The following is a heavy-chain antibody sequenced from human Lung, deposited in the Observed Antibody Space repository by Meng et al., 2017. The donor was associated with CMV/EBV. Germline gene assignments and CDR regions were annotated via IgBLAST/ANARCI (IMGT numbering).Heavy chain of an antibody. J-gene: IGHJ4*02. CDR3: ARVYYDTSGSSHYFDF. D-gene: IGHD3-22*01. Sequence: SVKVSXKASGYTFTGYYMHWVRQAPGQGLEWMGWINPYTGGTNYPQKFQGRVTITRDTSISTAYMDLSRLRSDDTAVYYCARVYYDTSGSSHYFDFWGQGXLVTGS. CDR2: INPYTGGT. V-gene: IGHV1-2*02. CDR1: GYTFTGYY.